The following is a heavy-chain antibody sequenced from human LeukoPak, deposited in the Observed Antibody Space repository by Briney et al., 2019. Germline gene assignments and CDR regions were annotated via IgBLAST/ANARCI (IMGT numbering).Heavy chain of an antibody. CDR3: ARLPASGDPDAFDI. J-gene: IGHJ3*02. V-gene: IGHV4-59*01. CDR2: IYYSGST. D-gene: IGHD2-2*01. CDR1: GGSFSGYY. Sequence: PSETLSLTCAVYGGSFSGYYWSWIRQPPGKGLEWIGYIYYSGSTNYNPSLKSRVTISVDTSKNQFSLKLSSVTAADTAVYYCARLPASGDPDAFDIWGQGTMVTVSS.